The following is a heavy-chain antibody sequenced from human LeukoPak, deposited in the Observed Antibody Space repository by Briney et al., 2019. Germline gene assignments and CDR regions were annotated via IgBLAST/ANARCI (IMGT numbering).Heavy chain of an antibody. Sequence: PGGSLRLSCAASGFTFSSYAMSWVRQAPGKGLEWVSAISGSGGSTYYADSVKGRFTISRDNAKNSLYLQMDSLRAEDTAVYYCARVNARQLWSFDYWGQGTLVTVSS. CDR1: GFTFSSYA. J-gene: IGHJ4*02. CDR2: ISGSGGST. D-gene: IGHD5-18*01. V-gene: IGHV3-23*01. CDR3: ARVNARQLWSFDY.